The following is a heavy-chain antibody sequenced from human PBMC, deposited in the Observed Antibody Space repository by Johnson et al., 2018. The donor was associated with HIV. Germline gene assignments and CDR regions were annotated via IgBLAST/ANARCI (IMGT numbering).Heavy chain of an antibody. V-gene: IGHV3-30*04. J-gene: IGHJ3*02. D-gene: IGHD6-13*01. CDR1: GFTFSSYA. Sequence: QVQLVESGGGVVQPGRSLRLSCAASGFTFSSYAMHWVRQAPGKGLEWVAVISYDGSNKYYADSVKGRFTISRDNSKNTLYLQMNSLRAGDTAVYYCARAGRYSSSGDGGAFDIWGQGTMVTVSS. CDR2: ISYDGSNK. CDR3: ARAGRYSSSGDGGAFDI.